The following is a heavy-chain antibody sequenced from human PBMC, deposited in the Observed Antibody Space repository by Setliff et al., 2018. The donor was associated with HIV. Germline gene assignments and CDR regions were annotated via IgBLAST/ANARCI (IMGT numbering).Heavy chain of an antibody. D-gene: IGHD2-15*01. CDR2: INHSGST. Sequence: SETLSLTCAVYGGSFSGYYWNWIRQPPGKGLEWIGEINHSGSTNYTPSLKSRVITSIDKSKNQFSLKLRSVTAADTAMYYCAREQYHFVVDYYYYYGMDVWGQGNTVTVSS. CDR3: AREQYHFVVDYYYYYGMDV. CDR1: GGSFSGYY. V-gene: IGHV4-34*01. J-gene: IGHJ6*02.